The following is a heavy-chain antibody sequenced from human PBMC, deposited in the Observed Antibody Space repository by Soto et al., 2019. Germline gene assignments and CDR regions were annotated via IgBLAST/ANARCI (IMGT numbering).Heavy chain of an antibody. CDR3: ALELLPAAWNHNWFHS. J-gene: IGHJ5*01. CDR2: ISAYNGNT. CDR1: GYTFTSYG. Sequence: ASVKVSCKASGYTFTSYGISWVRQAPGQGLEWMGWISAYNGNTNYAQKLQGGVTMTTDTSTSTAYMELRSLRSDDTAVYYCALELLPAAWNHNWFHSWGQGTLVTVSS. D-gene: IGHD2-2*01. V-gene: IGHV1-18*01.